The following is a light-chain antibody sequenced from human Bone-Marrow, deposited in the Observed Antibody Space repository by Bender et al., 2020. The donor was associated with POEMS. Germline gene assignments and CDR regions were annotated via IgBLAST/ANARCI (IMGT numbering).Light chain of an antibody. CDR1: SSNIGISY. Sequence: QSVLTQPPSASGTPGQRVTISCSGSSSNIGISYVFWYQHLPGTAPKLLIYRNDQRPSGVPDLFSGSKSGTSASLAITGLQSDDEAIYFCVAWDASLNGWVFGGGTKLTVL. CDR3: VAWDASLNGWV. J-gene: IGLJ3*02. CDR2: RND. V-gene: IGLV1-47*01.